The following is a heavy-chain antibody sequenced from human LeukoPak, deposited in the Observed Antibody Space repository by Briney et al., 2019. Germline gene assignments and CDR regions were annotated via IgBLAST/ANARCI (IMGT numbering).Heavy chain of an antibody. V-gene: IGHV3-21*01. J-gene: IGHJ6*03. CDR2: ISSSSSYI. CDR1: GFTFSSYW. CDR3: ARDPRPADDFWSGYVLGALSWWDYYMDV. D-gene: IGHD3-3*01. Sequence: NPGRSLRLSCAASGFTFSSYWMHWVRQVPGKGPEWVSSISSSSSYIYYADSVKGRFTISRDNAKNSLYLQMNSLRAEDTAVYYCARDPRPADDFWSGYVLGALSWWDYYMDVWGKGTTVTVSS.